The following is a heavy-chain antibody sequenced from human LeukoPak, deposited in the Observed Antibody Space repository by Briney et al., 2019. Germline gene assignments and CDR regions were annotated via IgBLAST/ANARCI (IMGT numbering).Heavy chain of an antibody. Sequence: PSETLSLTCAVYGGSFSGYYWSWIRQPPGKGLEWIGEINHSGSTNYNPSLKSRVTISVDTSKNQFSLKLSSVTAADTAVYYCARGFERSWDYFDYWGQGTLVTVSS. V-gene: IGHV4-34*01. D-gene: IGHD6-13*01. J-gene: IGHJ4*02. CDR1: GGSFSGYY. CDR3: ARGFERSWDYFDY. CDR2: INHSGST.